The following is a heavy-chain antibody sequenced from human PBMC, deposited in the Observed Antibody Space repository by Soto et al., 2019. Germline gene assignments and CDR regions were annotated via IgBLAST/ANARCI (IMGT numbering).Heavy chain of an antibody. Sequence: QVQLLQSGTEVKRPGSSVNVSCKTSGVSFNSYGFAWVRQAPGRGLEWVGKINPASQLTNYEQSLQGRVTINADTSTRTAYMELSGLTSADTDVYFSARMRLARLDHWGQGTLVTVSS. CDR1: GVSFNSYG. D-gene: IGHD2-21*01. CDR3: ARMRLARLDH. CDR2: INPASQLT. V-gene: IGHV1-69*09. J-gene: IGHJ4*02.